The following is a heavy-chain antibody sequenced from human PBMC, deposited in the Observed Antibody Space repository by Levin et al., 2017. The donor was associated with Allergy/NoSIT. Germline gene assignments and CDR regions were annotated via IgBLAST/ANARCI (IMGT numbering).Heavy chain of an antibody. Sequence: ASVKVSCKASGYTFTNYGISWVRQAPGQGLEWMGWISAYNGNTNYAQKFQGRVTMTTDTATDTAYMEVRSLSSDDTAVYYCARDLSMIVVATGYWGQGTLVTVSS. J-gene: IGHJ4*02. CDR2: ISAYNGNT. V-gene: IGHV1-18*01. CDR3: ARDLSMIVVATGY. CDR1: GYTFTNYG. D-gene: IGHD3-22*01.